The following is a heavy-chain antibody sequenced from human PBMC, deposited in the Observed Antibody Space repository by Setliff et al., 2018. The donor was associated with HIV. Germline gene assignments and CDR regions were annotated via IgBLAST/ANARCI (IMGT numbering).Heavy chain of an antibody. CDR2: IYHSGST. J-gene: IGHJ4*02. CDR3: ARDAGPHYGSGPPLEY. D-gene: IGHD3-10*01. Sequence: KPSETLSLTCAVSGFSISSGYYWGWIRQPPGKGLEWIGTIYHSGSTYYSPSLMSRVTISIDTSKNQFSLKLSSVTATDTAVYYCARDAGPHYGSGPPLEYWGQGIQVTVS. V-gene: IGHV4-38-2*02. CDR1: GFSISSGYY.